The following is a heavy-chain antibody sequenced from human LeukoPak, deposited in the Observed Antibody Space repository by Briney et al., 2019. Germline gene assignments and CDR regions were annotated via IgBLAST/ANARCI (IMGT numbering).Heavy chain of an antibody. D-gene: IGHD6-19*01. CDR3: ARASTDNAGWHRGSFDY. Sequence: GESLKISCQTSGYSFTNYWIGWVRQMPGEGLEWMGIIYPGDSDSRYGPSFQGQVTISADKSVSTAYLQWSTLRASDTAIYYCARASTDNAGWHRGSFDYWGQGTLVTVSS. V-gene: IGHV5-51*01. J-gene: IGHJ4*02. CDR1: GYSFTNYW. CDR2: IYPGDSDS.